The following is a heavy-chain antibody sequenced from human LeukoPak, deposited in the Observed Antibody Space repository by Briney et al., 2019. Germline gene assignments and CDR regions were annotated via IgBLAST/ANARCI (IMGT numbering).Heavy chain of an antibody. D-gene: IGHD2-15*01. CDR2: ISYDGSNK. CDR3: AREGVGYCSGGSCYHFDY. V-gene: IGHV3-30*04. J-gene: IGHJ4*02. CDR1: GFTFSSYA. Sequence: QTGGSLRLSCAASGFTFSSYAMHWVRQAPGKGLEWVAVISYDGSNKYYADSVKGRFTISRDNPKNTLYLQMNSLRAEDTAVYYCAREGVGYCSGGSCYHFDYWGQGTLVTVSS.